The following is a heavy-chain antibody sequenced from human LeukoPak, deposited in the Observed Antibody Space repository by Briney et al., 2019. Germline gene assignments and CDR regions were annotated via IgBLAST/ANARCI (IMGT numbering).Heavy chain of an antibody. J-gene: IGHJ5*02. D-gene: IGHD1-14*01. CDR1: GGTFSSYA. CDR2: IIPIFGTA. V-gene: IGHV1-69*05. Sequence: SVKVSCKASGGTFSSYAISWVRQAPGQGLEWMGRIIPIFGTANYAQKFQGRVTITTDESTSTAYMELSSLRSEDTAVYYCARDRAGPPDPFDPWGQGTLVTVSS. CDR3: ARDRAGPPDPFDP.